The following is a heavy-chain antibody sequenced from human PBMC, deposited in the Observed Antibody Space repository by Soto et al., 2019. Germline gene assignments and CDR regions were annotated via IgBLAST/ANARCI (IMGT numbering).Heavy chain of an antibody. V-gene: IGHV3-23*01. Sequence: GGSLRLSCAASGFTFSSYAMSWVRQAPGKGLEWVSAISGRGGSTYYADSVKGRFTISRDNSKNTLYLQMNSLRAEDTAVYYCAKDLGYSGYDSWFDPWGQGPLLTVSS. CDR2: ISGRGGST. J-gene: IGHJ5*02. D-gene: IGHD5-12*01. CDR3: AKDLGYSGYDSWFDP. CDR1: GFTFSSYA.